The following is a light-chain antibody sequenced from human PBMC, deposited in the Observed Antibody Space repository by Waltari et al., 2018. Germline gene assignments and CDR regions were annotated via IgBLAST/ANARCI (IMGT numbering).Light chain of an antibody. Sequence: DIVMTQSPLSLPVTPGEPASISCRSSQSPLHSNGYNYSDWYLQKPGQSPQLLIYLDSNRASGIPDRFSGSGSGTDFTLKISRVEAEDVGVYYCMQALQTPLTFGGGTKVEIK. J-gene: IGKJ4*01. CDR1: QSPLHSNGYNY. CDR3: MQALQTPLT. CDR2: LDS. V-gene: IGKV2-28*01.